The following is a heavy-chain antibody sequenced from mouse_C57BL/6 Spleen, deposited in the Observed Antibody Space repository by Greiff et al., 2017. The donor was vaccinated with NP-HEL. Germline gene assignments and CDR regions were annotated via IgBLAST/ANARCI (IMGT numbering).Heavy chain of an antibody. J-gene: IGHJ1*03. CDR3: ARHAGSSWYFDV. V-gene: IGHV5-6*01. D-gene: IGHD1-1*01. Sequence: EVQLVESGGDLVKPGGSLKLSCAASGFTFSSYGMSWVRQTPDKRLEWVATISSGGSYTYYPDSVKGRFTISRDNAKNTLYLQMSSLKSEDTAMYYCARHAGSSWYFDVWGTGTTVTVSS. CDR2: ISSGGSYT. CDR1: GFTFSSYG.